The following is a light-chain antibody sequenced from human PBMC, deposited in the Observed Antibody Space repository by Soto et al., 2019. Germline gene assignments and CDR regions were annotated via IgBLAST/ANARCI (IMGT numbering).Light chain of an antibody. J-gene: IGKJ5*01. Sequence: IQMTQYPASVCVSXGDRVTINCRASRSINNFLNWYQQKPGKAPKLXXRYASTLERGGPSRFSGSGSLTDFTRTITNRQPDDFATYYGQQSLSMPLTFGHGTRLEIK. CDR3: QQSLSMPLT. CDR1: RSINNF. V-gene: IGKV1-39*01. CDR2: YAS.